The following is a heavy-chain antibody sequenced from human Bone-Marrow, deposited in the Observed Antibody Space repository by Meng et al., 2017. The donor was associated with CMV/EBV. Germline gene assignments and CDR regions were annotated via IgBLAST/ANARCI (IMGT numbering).Heavy chain of an antibody. CDR3: ARDRIVVVPAATNWFDP. J-gene: IGHJ5*02. V-gene: IGHV3-9*01. CDR1: GSTFADFA. CDR2: ISWNSGSI. D-gene: IGHD2-2*01. Sequence: GGSLRLSCTTSGSTFADFAMHWVRQAPGKGVEWVAGISWNSGSIGYADSVKGRFTISRDNAKNTLYLQMNSLRAEDTAVYYCARDRIVVVPAATNWFDPWGQGTLVTVSS.